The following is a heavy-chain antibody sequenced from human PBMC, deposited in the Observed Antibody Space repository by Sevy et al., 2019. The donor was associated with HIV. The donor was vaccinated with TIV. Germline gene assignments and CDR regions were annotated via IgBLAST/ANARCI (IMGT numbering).Heavy chain of an antibody. CDR1: GFTFSDHY. V-gene: IGHV3-72*01. D-gene: IGHD6-13*01. Sequence: GGSLRLSCVASGFTFSDHYMEWVRQAPGKGLEWVGRTRNKADGYTTEYAASVKGRFTISRDEFKNSRYVQMNSLKAGDTAVYYCATHAGIAAAGRVFDYWGQGTLVTVSS. J-gene: IGHJ4*02. CDR3: ATHAGIAAAGRVFDY. CDR2: TRNKADGYTT.